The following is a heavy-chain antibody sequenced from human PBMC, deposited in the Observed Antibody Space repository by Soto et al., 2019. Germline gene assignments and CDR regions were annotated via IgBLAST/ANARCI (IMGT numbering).Heavy chain of an antibody. CDR2: IKQDGSEQ. CDR3: ARDYNYYDSSGYYYPHYYYYGMDV. D-gene: IGHD3-22*01. V-gene: IGHV3-7*05. J-gene: IGHJ6*02. CDR1: GFTFSGYW. Sequence: GGSLRLSCAASGFTFSGYWMSWVRQAPGKGLEWVANIKQDGSEQFYVDSVKGRFTISRDNAKNSLYLQMNSLRAEDTAVYYCARDYNYYDSSGYYYPHYYYYGMDVWGQGTTVTVSS.